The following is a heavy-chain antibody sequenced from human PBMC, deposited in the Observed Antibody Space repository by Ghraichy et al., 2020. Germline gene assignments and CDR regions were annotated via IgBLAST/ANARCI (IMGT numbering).Heavy chain of an antibody. CDR3: ATNIAVARLRAAAVVPDY. V-gene: IGHV4-4*02. D-gene: IGHD6-19*01. Sequence: SETLSLTCAVSGGSISSSNWWSWVRQPPGKGLEWIGEIYHSGSTNYNPTLKSRVTISVDKSKNQFSLKLSSVTAADTAVYYCATNIAVARLRAAAVVPDYWVQGTLVTVSS. CDR2: IYHSGST. J-gene: IGHJ4*02. CDR1: GGSISSSNW.